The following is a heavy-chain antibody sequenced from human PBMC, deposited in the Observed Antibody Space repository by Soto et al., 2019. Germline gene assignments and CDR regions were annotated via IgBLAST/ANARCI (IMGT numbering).Heavy chain of an antibody. CDR3: AREGVAPYYYYGMDV. CDR2: ISSYNGDT. Sequence: QVQLVQSGAEVKKPGASVKVSCKASGYTFTRSGISWVRQAPGQGPEWMGWISSYNGDTNYAQTFQCRVAMTTDPSTSTAYMELRSLRSDDTVVYYCAREGVAPYYYYGMDVWGQGTPVTVSS. V-gene: IGHV1-18*01. D-gene: IGHD5-12*01. CDR1: GYTFTRSG. J-gene: IGHJ6*02.